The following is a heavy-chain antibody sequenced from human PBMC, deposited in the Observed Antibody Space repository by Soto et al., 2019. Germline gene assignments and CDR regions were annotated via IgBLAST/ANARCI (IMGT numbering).Heavy chain of an antibody. J-gene: IGHJ4*02. CDR3: AKSRGDSWYLYYYDY. CDR1: GLTFRAFS. CDR2: ISGSGGST. D-gene: IGHD5-12*01. Sequence: EVQLLESGGGLVQPGGSLRLSCAASGLTFRAFSMSWVRQPPGKGLEWVSGISGSGGSTYYADSVKGRFTISRDSSSNTLYLQVSSLRAEDTAVYYCAKSRGDSWYLYYYDYWGQGTLVTVSS. V-gene: IGHV3-23*01.